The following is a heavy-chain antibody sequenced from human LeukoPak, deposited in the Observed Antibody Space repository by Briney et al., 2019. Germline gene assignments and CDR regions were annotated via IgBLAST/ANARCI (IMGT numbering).Heavy chain of an antibody. Sequence: GGSLRLSCAASGLTVSNNYMKWVRQAPGKGLEWVSLIYSGGSTYYADSVKGRFTISRDNPKNTVYLQMNNLRTEDTAVYYCARDRHCSGGSCSRLWGQGTLVTVSS. V-gene: IGHV3-53*01. CDR3: ARDRHCSGGSCSRL. CDR2: IYSGGST. D-gene: IGHD2-15*01. J-gene: IGHJ4*01. CDR1: GLTVSNNY.